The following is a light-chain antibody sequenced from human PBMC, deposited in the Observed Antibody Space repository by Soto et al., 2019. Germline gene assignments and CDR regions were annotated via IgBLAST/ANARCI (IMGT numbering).Light chain of an antibody. CDR2: GAS. J-gene: IGKJ5*01. Sequence: ENVLTQSPVTLSLSLGERATLSCRASQSVSGYLAWYQQIPAQAPRLLICGASSRATGTPDRFSGSGSGTDFTLTISRLEPEDFAVYYCQQYGSSFPITFGQGTRLEIK. CDR1: QSVSGY. CDR3: QQYGSSFPIT. V-gene: IGKV3-20*01.